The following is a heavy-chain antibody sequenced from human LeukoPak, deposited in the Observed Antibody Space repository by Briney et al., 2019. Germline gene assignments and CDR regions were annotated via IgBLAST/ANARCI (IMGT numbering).Heavy chain of an antibody. J-gene: IGHJ4*02. D-gene: IGHD3-22*01. CDR2: IIPIFGTA. Sequence: SVKVSCKASGGTFSSYAISWVRQAPGQGLEWMGGIIPIFGTANYAQKFQGRVTIATDESTSTAYMELSSLRSEDTAVYYCAREAYYDSSGSYYFDYWGQGTLVTVSS. CDR3: AREAYYDSSGSYYFDY. CDR1: GGTFSSYA. V-gene: IGHV1-69*05.